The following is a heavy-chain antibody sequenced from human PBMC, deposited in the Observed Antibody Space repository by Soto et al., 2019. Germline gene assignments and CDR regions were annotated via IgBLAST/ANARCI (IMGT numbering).Heavy chain of an antibody. CDR3: AGGVGALGHWFDP. CDR2: ISAYNGNT. J-gene: IGHJ5*02. CDR1: GYTFTSYG. Sequence: QVQLEQSGAEVKKPGASVKVSCKASGYTFTSYGISWVRQAPGQGLEWMGRISAYNGNTNYAQKLQGRVTMTTDTSTRTAYLGLRSLRSEDTAVDYCAGGVGALGHWFDPWGQGTLVTVSS. D-gene: IGHD3-16*01. V-gene: IGHV1-18*01.